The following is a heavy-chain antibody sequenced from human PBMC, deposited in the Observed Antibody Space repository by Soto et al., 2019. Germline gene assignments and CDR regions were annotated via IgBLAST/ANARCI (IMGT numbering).Heavy chain of an antibody. CDR2: INPTGTT. Sequence: QVQLQQWGGGLLKPSETLSLTCAVYGGSISGYYWSWIRQPPGKGLEWIGEINPTGTTNYTPSLKSRVPLSGDTPNNPFSLKLTSVTAADTAVYFCGRGRDGGAANWGQGTLVTVSS. V-gene: IGHV4-34*01. J-gene: IGHJ4*02. D-gene: IGHD2-15*01. CDR3: GRGRDGGAAN. CDR1: GGSISGYY.